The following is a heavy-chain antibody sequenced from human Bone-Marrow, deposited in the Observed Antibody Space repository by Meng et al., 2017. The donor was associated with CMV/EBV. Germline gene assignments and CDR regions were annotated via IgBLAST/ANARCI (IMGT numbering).Heavy chain of an antibody. CDR1: GGSFSGYY. D-gene: IGHD1-7*01. CDR3: GWTGTANYYYYGMDV. V-gene: IGHV4-34*01. CDR2: INHSGST. Sequence: SETLSLTCAVYGGSFSGYYWSWIRQPPGKGLEWIGEINHSGSTNYNPSLKSRVTISVDTSKNQFSLKLSSVTAADTAVYYCGWTGTANYYYYGMDVWGQGTTVTVSS. J-gene: IGHJ6*02.